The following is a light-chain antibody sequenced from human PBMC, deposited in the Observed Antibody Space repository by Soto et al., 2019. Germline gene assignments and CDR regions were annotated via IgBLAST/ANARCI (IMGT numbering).Light chain of an antibody. CDR3: QQYKTYPLT. J-gene: IGKJ4*01. CDR2: TAS. Sequence: DIQLTQSPSTLSASVGDRVTITCRASQSISTWLAWYQQKPGKAPKLLIYTASSLEGGVPSRFGGSGSGTLFNITISSLHPDDFATYYCQQYKTYPLTFGGGTTVDIK. V-gene: IGKV1-5*03. CDR1: QSISTW.